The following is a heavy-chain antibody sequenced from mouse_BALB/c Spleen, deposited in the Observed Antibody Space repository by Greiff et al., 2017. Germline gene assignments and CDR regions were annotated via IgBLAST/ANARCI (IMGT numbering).Heavy chain of an antibody. J-gene: IGHJ1*01. V-gene: IGHV3-8*02. CDR3: ARYLLRPYGDCDV. D-gene: IGHD1-2*01. Sequence: EVQVVESGPSLVKPSQTLSLTCSVTGDSITSGYWNWIRKFPGNKLEYMGYISYSGSTYYNPSLKSRISITRDTSNNQYYLQLNSVTTEDTATYYCARYLLRPYGDCDVGGAGTTVTVSS. CDR1: GDSITSGY. CDR2: ISYSGST.